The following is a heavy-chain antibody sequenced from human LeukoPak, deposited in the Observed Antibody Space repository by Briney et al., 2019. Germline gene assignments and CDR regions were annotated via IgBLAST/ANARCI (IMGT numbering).Heavy chain of an antibody. Sequence: PGGSLRLSCAASGFTFSSYAMTWVRQAPGKGLECVSTVSGSAGRTDYADSVKGRFTISRDNLKNTLYLQMNSLRAEDTAVYYCAKDRGHCVNGVCHNYYYMDVWGKGTTVTVSS. CDR2: VSGSAGRT. CDR3: AKDRGHCVNGVCHNYYYMDV. D-gene: IGHD2-8*01. J-gene: IGHJ6*03. CDR1: GFTFSSYA. V-gene: IGHV3-23*01.